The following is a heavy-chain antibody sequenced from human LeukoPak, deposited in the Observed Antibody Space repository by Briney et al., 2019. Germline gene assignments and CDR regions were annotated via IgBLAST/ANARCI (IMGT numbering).Heavy chain of an antibody. J-gene: IGHJ4*02. CDR1: GYTLTELS. D-gene: IGHD3-10*01. CDR3: ATEPLARVWFGPVNGFDY. Sequence: ASVKVSCKVSGYTLTELSMHWVRQAPGKGLEWMGGFDPEDGETIYAQKFQGRVTMTEDTSTDTAYMELSSLRSEDTAVYYCATEPLARVWFGPVNGFDYWGQGTLVTVSS. CDR2: FDPEDGET. V-gene: IGHV1-24*01.